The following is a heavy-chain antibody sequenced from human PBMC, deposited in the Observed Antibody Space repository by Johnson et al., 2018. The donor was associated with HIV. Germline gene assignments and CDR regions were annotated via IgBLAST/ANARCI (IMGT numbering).Heavy chain of an antibody. CDR3: ARVYSSSSAHAFDI. J-gene: IGHJ3*02. V-gene: IGHV3-30*04. CDR2: ISYDGSNK. CDR1: GFTFSSYA. D-gene: IGHD6-6*01. Sequence: QVQLMESGGGVVQPGRSLRLSCAASGFTFSSYAMHWVRQAPGKGLAWVAVISYDGSNKYYADSVKGRFTISRDNSKNTLYLQMNSLRAEDTAVYYCARVYSSSSAHAFDIWGQGTMVTVSS.